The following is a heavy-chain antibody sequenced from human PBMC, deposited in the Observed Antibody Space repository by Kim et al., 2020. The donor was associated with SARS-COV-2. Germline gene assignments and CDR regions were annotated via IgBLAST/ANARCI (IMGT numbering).Heavy chain of an antibody. CDR3: AREGGSVNAEYFQH. Sequence: GGSLRLSCAASGFTFSSYGMHWVRQAPGKGLEWVAVIWYDGSNKYYADSVKGRFTISRDNSKNTLYLQMNSLRAEDTAVYYCAREGGSVNAEYFQHWGQGTLVTVSS. D-gene: IGHD1-26*01. CDR2: IWYDGSNK. J-gene: IGHJ1*01. V-gene: IGHV3-33*08. CDR1: GFTFSSYG.